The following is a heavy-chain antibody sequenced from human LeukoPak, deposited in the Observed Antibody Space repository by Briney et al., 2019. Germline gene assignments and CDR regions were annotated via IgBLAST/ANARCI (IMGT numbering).Heavy chain of an antibody. D-gene: IGHD4-17*01. CDR1: GFTFSSYA. CDR3: AKAISVTTSGDAFDI. Sequence: GGSLRLSCAASGFTFSSYAMSWVRQAPGKGLEWVSAISGSGGSTYYADSVKGRFTISRDNSKNTLYLQMNSLRAEDTAVYCCAKAISVTTSGDAFDIWGQGTMVTVSS. CDR2: ISGSGGST. J-gene: IGHJ3*02. V-gene: IGHV3-23*01.